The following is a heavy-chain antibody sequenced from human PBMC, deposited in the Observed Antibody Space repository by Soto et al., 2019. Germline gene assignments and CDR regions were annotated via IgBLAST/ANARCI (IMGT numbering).Heavy chain of an antibody. J-gene: IGHJ4*02. CDR2: IDNSGST. D-gene: IGHD3-3*01. CDR1: GGSISIYF. CDR3: ARGGQDFWSGPFDY. Sequence: SETLSLTCTVSGGSISIYFCNWIRQPAGKGLEWIGRIDNSGSTNYNPSLKSRITMSADTSRNQFSLKLNSVTAADTAVYYCARGGQDFWSGPFDYWGQGALVTVSS. V-gene: IGHV4-4*07.